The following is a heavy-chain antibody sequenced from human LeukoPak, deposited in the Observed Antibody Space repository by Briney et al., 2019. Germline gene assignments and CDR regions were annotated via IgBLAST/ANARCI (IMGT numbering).Heavy chain of an antibody. D-gene: IGHD3-10*01. J-gene: IGHJ4*02. CDR1: GFTFSTYG. CDR3: ATDQMYYYGSRSYSPFNH. Sequence: GRALILSCAASGFTFSTYGMQWVRQAPGKGLEWVALIWYDGNNEYYADSVKGRFTISRDNPKNTLYLQMNSLRAEDTAVYYCATDQMYYYGSRSYSPFNHWGQGTLVTVSS. V-gene: IGHV3-33*01. CDR2: IWYDGNNE.